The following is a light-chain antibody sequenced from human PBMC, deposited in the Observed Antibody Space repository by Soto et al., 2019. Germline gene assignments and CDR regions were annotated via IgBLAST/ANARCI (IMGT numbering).Light chain of an antibody. CDR1: QSVSGN. CDR2: GAS. J-gene: IGKJ4*01. Sequence: MTQSPSSLSASVGDTVTVTCRASQSVSGNLAWYQQKPGQAPRLLIYGASTRATGIPARFSGSGSGTEFTLTISSLQSEDFAVYYCQQYNNWLVTFGGGTKVDIK. CDR3: QQYNNWLVT. V-gene: IGKV3-15*01.